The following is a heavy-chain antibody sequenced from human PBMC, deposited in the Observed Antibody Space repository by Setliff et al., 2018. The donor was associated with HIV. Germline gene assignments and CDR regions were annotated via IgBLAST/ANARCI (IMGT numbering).Heavy chain of an antibody. D-gene: IGHD3-10*01. CDR1: GGTFGTYA. CDR3: ARGGYYYGSGKGNWFDP. J-gene: IGHJ5*02. CDR2: IIPIFGTA. Sequence: SVKVSCKASGGTFGTYAVSWVRQAPGQGLEWMGRIIPIFGTANYAQNFQGRVTITADKSTSTAYMELNSLRSEDTAVYYCARGGYYYGSGKGNWFDPWGQGTLVTVSS. V-gene: IGHV1-69*06.